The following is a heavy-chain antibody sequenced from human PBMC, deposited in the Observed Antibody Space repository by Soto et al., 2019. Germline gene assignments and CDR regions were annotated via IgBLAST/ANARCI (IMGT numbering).Heavy chain of an antibody. Sequence: EVQLAESGGGLGQPGGSLRLSCAASGFTFSNYWINWVRQAPGKGLEWVANIKQDGSERYYVDSVKGRFTISRDNAKNSLYLQMDSLGAEDTAVYYCARGGFQLGASNGGERFDSWGQGTLVTVSS. CDR1: GFTFSNYW. V-gene: IGHV3-7*04. D-gene: IGHD3-16*01. CDR2: IKQDGSER. CDR3: ARGGFQLGASNGGERFDS. J-gene: IGHJ4*02.